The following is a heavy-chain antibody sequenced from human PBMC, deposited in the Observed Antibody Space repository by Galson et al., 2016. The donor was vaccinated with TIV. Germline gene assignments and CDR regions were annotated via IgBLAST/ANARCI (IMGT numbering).Heavy chain of an antibody. J-gene: IGHJ4*02. CDR2: IYPGDSDT. CDR3: TRQYTRSFDF. V-gene: IGHV5-51*01. D-gene: IGHD1-14*01. CDR1: GYNFDTYW. Sequence: QSGAEVKKPGESLKISCKSSGYNFDTYWIVWVRQMPGKGMEWMGTIYPGDSDTRYSPSFQGQVTMSADTSINTAYLHWSSLKASDSAIYYFTRQYTRSFDFWGPGTLVSVSS.